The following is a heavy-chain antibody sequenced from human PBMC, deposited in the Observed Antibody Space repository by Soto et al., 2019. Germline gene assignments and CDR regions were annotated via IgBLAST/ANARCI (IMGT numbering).Heavy chain of an antibody. Sequence: SETLSLTCTVSGGSVSSSSYYWSWIRQPPGKGLEWIGYIYYSGSTNYNPSLKSRVTISVDTSKNQFSLKLSSVTAADTAVYYCAREGFTFFGVVMGLDYWGQGTLVTVSS. D-gene: IGHD3-3*01. CDR1: GGSVSSSSYY. V-gene: IGHV4-61*01. CDR2: IYYSGST. J-gene: IGHJ4*02. CDR3: AREGFTFFGVVMGLDY.